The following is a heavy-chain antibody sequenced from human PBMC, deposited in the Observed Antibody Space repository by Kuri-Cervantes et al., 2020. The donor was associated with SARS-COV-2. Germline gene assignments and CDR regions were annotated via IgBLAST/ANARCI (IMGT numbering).Heavy chain of an antibody. J-gene: IGHJ4*02. CDR2: ISYDGSNK. V-gene: IGHV3-30*18. D-gene: IGHD2-15*01. CDR1: GFTFSSYG. Sequence: GGSLRLSCAASGFTFSSYGMHWVRQAPGKGLEWVAVISYDGSNKYYADSVKGRFTTSRDNSKNTLYLQMNSLRAEDTAVYYCAKALRVVVVAATDLFDYWGQGTLVTVSS. CDR3: AKALRVVVVAATDLFDY.